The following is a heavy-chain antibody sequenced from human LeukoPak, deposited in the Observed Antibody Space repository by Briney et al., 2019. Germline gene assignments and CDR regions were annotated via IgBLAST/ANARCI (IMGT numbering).Heavy chain of an antibody. D-gene: IGHD2-8*01. CDR3: ARQGTSGSYLTGLDV. Sequence: SETLSLTCTVSSGSISTYYWSWIRQSPGKGLEWMDYIFHSGSTTYNPSLSSRLTISVDTSKNQFSLALRSVTAADTAVYYCARQGTSGSYLTGLDVWGQGTTVTVSS. CDR1: SGSISTYY. CDR2: IFHSGST. V-gene: IGHV4-59*08. J-gene: IGHJ6*02.